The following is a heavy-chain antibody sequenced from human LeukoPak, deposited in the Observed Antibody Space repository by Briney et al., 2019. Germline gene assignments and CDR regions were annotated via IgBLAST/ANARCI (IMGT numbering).Heavy chain of an antibody. CDR3: ARLYTRGYSNWFDP. V-gene: IGHV4-59*08. CDR1: GGSISSYY. Sequence: SETLSLTCTVSGGSISSYYWSWIRQPPGKGLEWIGYIYYSGSTSYNPSLKSRVTISVDTSKNQFSLKLSSVTAADTAVYYCARLYTRGYSNWFDPWGQGTLVTVSS. CDR2: IYYSGST. D-gene: IGHD5-18*01. J-gene: IGHJ5*02.